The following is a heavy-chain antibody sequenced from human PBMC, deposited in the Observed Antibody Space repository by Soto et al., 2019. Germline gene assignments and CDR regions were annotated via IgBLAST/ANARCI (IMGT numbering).Heavy chain of an antibody. CDR3: ATLGAKYFDH. V-gene: IGHV1-2*02. D-gene: IGHD3-10*01. CDR2: INPNSGGT. J-gene: IGHJ4*02. CDR1: GYTFTDYY. Sequence: ASVKVSCKASGYTFTDYYIHWVRQAPGQGLEYMGWINPNSGGTNYAQKFQGRVTMTRDTPISTAYVEMSRLRSDDTAIYYCATLGAKYFDHWDQGTLVTVSS.